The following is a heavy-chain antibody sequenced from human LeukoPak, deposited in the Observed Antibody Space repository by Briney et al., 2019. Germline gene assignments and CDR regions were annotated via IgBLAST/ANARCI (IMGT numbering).Heavy chain of an antibody. CDR3: ARDDFWCAPYGMDV. CDR1: GFTVSSYE. Sequence: GGSLRLSCAASGFTVSSYEMNGVRQAPGKGLEWVSYISSSGSTIYYADSVKGRFTISRDNAKNSLYLQMNSLRAEDTAVYYCARDDFWCAPYGMDVWGQGTTVTVSS. CDR2: ISSSGSTI. D-gene: IGHD3-3*01. V-gene: IGHV3-48*03. J-gene: IGHJ6*02.